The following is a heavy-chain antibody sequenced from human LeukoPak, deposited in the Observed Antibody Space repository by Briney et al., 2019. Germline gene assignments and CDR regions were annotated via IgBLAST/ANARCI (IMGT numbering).Heavy chain of an antibody. CDR3: ARDPGLVAVAGPVGAFDI. V-gene: IGHV4-31*02. J-gene: IGHJ3*02. CDR2: IYYSGST. D-gene: IGHD6-19*01. Sequence: TWVRQHPGKGLEWIGYIYYSGSTYYNPSLKSRVTISVDTSKNQFSLKLSSVTAADTAVYYCARDPGLVAVAGPVGAFDIWGQGTMVTVSS.